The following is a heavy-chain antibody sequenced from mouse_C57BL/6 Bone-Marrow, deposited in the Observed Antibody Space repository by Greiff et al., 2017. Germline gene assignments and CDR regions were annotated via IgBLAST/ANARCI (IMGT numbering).Heavy chain of an antibody. V-gene: IGHV1-64*01. J-gene: IGHJ2*01. CDR2: IHPNSGST. CDR1: GYTFTSYW. CDR3: ARGRYYYGSSRYYFDY. Sequence: QVQLQQPGAELVKPGASVKLSCKASGYTFTSYWMHWVKQRPGQGLEWIGMIHPNSGSTNYNEKFKSQATLTVDKSSSTAYMQLSSLTSEDSAVYYCARGRYYYGSSRYYFDYWGQGTTLTVSS. D-gene: IGHD1-1*01.